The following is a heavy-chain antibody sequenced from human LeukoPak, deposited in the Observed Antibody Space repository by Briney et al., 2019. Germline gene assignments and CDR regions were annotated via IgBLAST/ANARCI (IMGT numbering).Heavy chain of an antibody. CDR2: IYTSGSN. J-gene: IGHJ4*02. Sequence: SETLSLTCTVSGGPFSSYYWSWVRQPAGKGLEWIGRIYTSGSNNYNPSLKSRVTMSVDTSKNQFSLKLSSVTAVDTAMYYCARDNEVAARSFDYWGQGTLVTVSS. V-gene: IGHV4-4*07. CDR1: GGPFSSYY. CDR3: ARDNEVAARSFDY. D-gene: IGHD6-6*01.